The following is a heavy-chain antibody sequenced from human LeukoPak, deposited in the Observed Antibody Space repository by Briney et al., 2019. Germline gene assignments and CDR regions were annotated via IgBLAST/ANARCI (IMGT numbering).Heavy chain of an antibody. Sequence: GGSLRLSCVVSGFSVSSNYISWVRQAPGKGLEWVSVIYSGGSTYYADSVRGRFIISRDNSKNQVYLQMNSLRAEDTAVYYCARVKDFDYWGQGTLVTVSS. J-gene: IGHJ4*02. V-gene: IGHV3-66*01. CDR2: IYSGGST. CDR1: GFSVSSNY. CDR3: ARVKDFDY.